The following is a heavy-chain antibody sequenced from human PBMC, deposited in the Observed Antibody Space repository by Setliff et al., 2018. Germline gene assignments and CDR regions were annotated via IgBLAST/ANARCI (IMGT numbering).Heavy chain of an antibody. CDR1: GGSISSGDYY. Sequence: PSETLSLTCTVSGGSISSGDYYWSWIRQPPGKGLEWVAYIYSSGSTYYNPSIKSRVSISVDTSKNQFSLKLSSVTAADTAVYYCAREGYYESSGYWADFDYWGQGTLVTVSS. V-gene: IGHV4-30-4*08. J-gene: IGHJ4*02. D-gene: IGHD3-22*01. CDR2: IYSSGST. CDR3: AREGYYESSGYWADFDY.